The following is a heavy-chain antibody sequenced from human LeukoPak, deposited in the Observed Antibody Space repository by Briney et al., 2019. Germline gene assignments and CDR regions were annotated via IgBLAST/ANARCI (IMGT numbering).Heavy chain of an antibody. V-gene: IGHV3-21*01. CDR3: ARGSAMIVVVTPFDY. J-gene: IGHJ4*02. CDR1: GFTFSSYS. CDR2: ISSSSSYI. Sequence: KPGGSLRLSCAASGFTFSSYSMNWVRQAPGKGLEWVSSISSSSSYIYYADSVKGRFTISRDNAKNSLYLQMNSLRAEDTAVYYCARGSAMIVVVTPFDYWGQGTLLTVSS. D-gene: IGHD3-22*01.